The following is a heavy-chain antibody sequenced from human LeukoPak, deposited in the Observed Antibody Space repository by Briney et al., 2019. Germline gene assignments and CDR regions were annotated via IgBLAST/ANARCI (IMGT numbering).Heavy chain of an antibody. Sequence: SETLSLTCTVSGGSISNDYWSWIRQAAGKELEWIGRIYTRGSTNSNPSLKSRVTISLDKSKKQFSLNLNSVTAADTAVYYCARGGTYGSGRNQHTTLDYWGQGTLVTVSS. CDR3: ARGGTYGSGRNQHTTLDY. CDR2: IYTRGST. V-gene: IGHV4-4*07. CDR1: GGSISNDY. D-gene: IGHD3-10*01. J-gene: IGHJ4*02.